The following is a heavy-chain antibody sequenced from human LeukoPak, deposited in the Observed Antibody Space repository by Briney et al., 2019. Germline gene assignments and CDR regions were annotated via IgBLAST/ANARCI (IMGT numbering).Heavy chain of an antibody. CDR3: AREYRIRAHHSSSWYY. D-gene: IGHD6-13*01. Sequence: PGGSLRLSCAASGFTFSSYGMHWVRQAPGKGLEWVAVISYDGSNKYYADSVKGRFTISRDNSKNTLYLQMNSLRAEDTAVYYCAREYRIRAHHSSSWYYWGQGTLVTVSS. J-gene: IGHJ4*02. V-gene: IGHV3-30*19. CDR2: ISYDGSNK. CDR1: GFTFSSYG.